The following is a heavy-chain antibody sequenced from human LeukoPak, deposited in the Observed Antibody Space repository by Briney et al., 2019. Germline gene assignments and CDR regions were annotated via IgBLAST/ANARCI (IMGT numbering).Heavy chain of an antibody. D-gene: IGHD1-26*01. CDR2: MNQDGSEK. CDR1: GFIFSNYW. J-gene: IGHJ4*02. CDR3: AKVLNGNSGSYYAGLDY. V-gene: IGHV3-7*03. Sequence: HSGGSLRLSCAASGFIFSNYWMSWVRQAPGKGLEWVANMNQDGSEKYYVDSVKGRFTISRDNAKNSLYLQMNSLRAEDTALYYCAKVLNGNSGSYYAGLDYWGQGTLVTVSS.